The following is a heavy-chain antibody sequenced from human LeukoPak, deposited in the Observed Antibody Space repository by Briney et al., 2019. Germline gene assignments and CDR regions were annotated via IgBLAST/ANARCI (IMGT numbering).Heavy chain of an antibody. CDR2: ISAYNGNT. V-gene: IGHV1-18*04. D-gene: IGHD6-13*01. CDR1: GYTFTGYY. J-gene: IGHJ4*02. CDR3: AGPRWQLVPLFDY. Sequence: ASVKVSCKASGYTFTGYYMHWVRQAPGQGLEWMGWISAYNGNTNYAQKLQGRVTMTTDTSTSTAYMELRSLRSDDTAVYYCAGPRWQLVPLFDYWGQGTLVTVSS.